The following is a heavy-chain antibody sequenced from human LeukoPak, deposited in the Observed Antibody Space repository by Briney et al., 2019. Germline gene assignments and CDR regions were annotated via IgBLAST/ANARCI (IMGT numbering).Heavy chain of an antibody. Sequence: GGSLRLSCAAFGFTFSSYSMNWVRQAPGKGLEWVSSISSSSSYIYYADSVKGRFTISRDNAKNSLYLQMNSLRAEDTAVYYCASTDHYRSGLPDDYWGQGTLVTVSS. CDR1: GFTFSSYS. V-gene: IGHV3-21*01. CDR2: ISSSSSYI. CDR3: ASTDHYRSGLPDDY. D-gene: IGHD3-3*01. J-gene: IGHJ4*02.